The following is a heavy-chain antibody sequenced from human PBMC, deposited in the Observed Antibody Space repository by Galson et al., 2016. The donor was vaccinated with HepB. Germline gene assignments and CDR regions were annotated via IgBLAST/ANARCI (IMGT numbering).Heavy chain of an antibody. D-gene: IGHD2-2*01. Sequence: SLRLSCAASGFTFKDYAMHWVRQAPGKGLEWVSGIGWNSGNIGYADSVKGQFTVSRDNAKKSLYLQMDSLRAEDTALYYCAKGQTSTRYGMDVWGKGTTVTVSS. CDR3: AKGQTSTRYGMDV. CDR1: GFTFKDYA. CDR2: IGWNSGNI. V-gene: IGHV3-9*01. J-gene: IGHJ6*04.